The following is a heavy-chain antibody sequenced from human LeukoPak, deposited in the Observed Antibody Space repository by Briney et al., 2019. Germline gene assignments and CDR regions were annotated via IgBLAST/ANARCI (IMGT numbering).Heavy chain of an antibody. Sequence: SETLSLTCTVSGGSISSSSYYWGWIRQPPGKGLEWIGSIYYSGSTYYNPSLKSRVTISVDTSENQFSLKLSSVTAADTAVYYCARHLSSSSGRYYYYYMDVWGKGTTVTVS. D-gene: IGHD6-6*01. CDR1: GGSISSSSYY. J-gene: IGHJ6*03. V-gene: IGHV4-39*01. CDR3: ARHLSSSSGRYYYYYMDV. CDR2: IYYSGST.